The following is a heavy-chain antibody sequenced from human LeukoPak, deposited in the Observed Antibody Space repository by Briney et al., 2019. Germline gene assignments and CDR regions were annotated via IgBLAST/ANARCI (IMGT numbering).Heavy chain of an antibody. Sequence: PGGSLRLSCAASGFTFSSYAMHWVRQAPGKGLEWVAVISYDGSNKYYADSVKGRFTISKDNSKNTLYLQMNSLRGEDTAVYYCARDRIKSGSYRALDYWGQGTLVTVSS. V-gene: IGHV3-30*04. CDR2: ISYDGSNK. J-gene: IGHJ4*02. D-gene: IGHD1-26*01. CDR3: ARDRIKSGSYRALDY. CDR1: GFTFSSYA.